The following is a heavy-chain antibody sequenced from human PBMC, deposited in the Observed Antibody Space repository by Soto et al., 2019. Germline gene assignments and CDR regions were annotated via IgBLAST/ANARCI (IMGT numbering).Heavy chain of an antibody. V-gene: IGHV3-74*01. CDR3: ARDPGHCSSTSCSPYYYYYYMDV. CDR2: INSDGSST. J-gene: IGHJ6*03. D-gene: IGHD2-2*01. Sequence: SLRLSCAASGFTFSSYWMHWVRQAPGKGLVWVSRINSDGSSTSYADSVKGRFTISRDNAKNTLYLQMNSLRAEDTAVYYCARDPGHCSSTSCSPYYYYYYMDVWGKGTTVTVSS. CDR1: GFTFSSYW.